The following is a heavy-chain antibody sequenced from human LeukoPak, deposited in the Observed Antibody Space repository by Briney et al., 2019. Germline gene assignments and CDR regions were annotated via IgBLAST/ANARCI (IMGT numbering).Heavy chain of an antibody. J-gene: IGHJ4*02. CDR2: ISGDGVNT. V-gene: IGHV3-64*01. CDR1: GFTFSLYT. Sequence: GGSLRLSCAASGFTFSLYTMHWVRQAPGKGLECVSVISGDGVNTYYANSVKGRFTISRDNSKNTLYLEMGSLRAEDTAVYYCARDTSLYYFDYWGQGTLVTVSS. CDR3: ARDTSLYYFDY.